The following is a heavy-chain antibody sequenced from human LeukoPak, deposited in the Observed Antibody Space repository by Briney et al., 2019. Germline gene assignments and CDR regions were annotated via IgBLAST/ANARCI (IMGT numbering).Heavy chain of an antibody. CDR2: ISSSSSYI. V-gene: IGHV3-21*01. CDR1: GFTFSSYS. Sequence: KSGGSLRLSCAASGFTFSSYSMNWVRQAPGKGLEWVSSISSSSSYIYYADSVKGRFTISRDNAKNSLYLQMNSLRAEDTAVYYCARDPATDTYDILTGYNWFDPWGQGTLVTVSS. CDR3: ARDPATDTYDILTGYNWFDP. J-gene: IGHJ5*02. D-gene: IGHD3-9*01.